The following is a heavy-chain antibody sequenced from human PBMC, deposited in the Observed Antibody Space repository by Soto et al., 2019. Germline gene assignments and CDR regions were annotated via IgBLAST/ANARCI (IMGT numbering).Heavy chain of an antibody. CDR3: ARFAAGDYPGDNWFDP. Sequence: PGEPLKISCKGSGYSFTSYWIGWVRQMPGKGLEWMGIIYPGDSDTRYSPSFQGQVTISADKSISTAYLQWSSLKASDTAMYYCARFAAGDYPGDNWFDPWGMGTLVTLSS. V-gene: IGHV5-51*01. CDR2: IYPGDSDT. D-gene: IGHD4-17*01. J-gene: IGHJ5*02. CDR1: GYSFTSYW.